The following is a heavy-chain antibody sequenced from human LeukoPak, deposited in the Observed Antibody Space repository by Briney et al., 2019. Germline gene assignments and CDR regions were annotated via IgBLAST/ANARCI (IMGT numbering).Heavy chain of an antibody. J-gene: IGHJ4*02. V-gene: IGHV3-30*02. CDR1: GFTFSSYG. CDR3: ARDRVPAAIPQILGY. D-gene: IGHD2-2*01. Sequence: GGSLRLSCAASGFTFSSYGMYWVRQAPGKGLEWVAFIRYDGSDKYYADSVKGRFTISRDTSKNTLFLQMNSLRAEDTAVYYCARDRVPAAIPQILGYWGQGTLVTVSS. CDR2: IRYDGSDK.